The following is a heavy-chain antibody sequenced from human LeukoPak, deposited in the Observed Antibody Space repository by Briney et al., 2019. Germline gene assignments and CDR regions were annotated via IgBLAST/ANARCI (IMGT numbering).Heavy chain of an antibody. CDR1: GFTFSTYW. CDR3: ERQVNLRRGSSPGY. V-gene: IGHV3-74*01. Sequence: GGSLRLSCAASGFTFSTYWMHWVRQAPGKGLVWVSRINSDGSTTTYADSVKGRFTISRDNAKNTLYLQMNSLRAEDTAVYYCERQVNLRRGSSPGYWGQGPLVTVSS. CDR2: INSDGSTT. D-gene: IGHD1-26*01. J-gene: IGHJ4*02.